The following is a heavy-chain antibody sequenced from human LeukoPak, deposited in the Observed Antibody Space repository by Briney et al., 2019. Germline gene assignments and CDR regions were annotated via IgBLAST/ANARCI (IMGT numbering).Heavy chain of an antibody. J-gene: IGHJ4*02. Sequence: PSQTLSLTCTVSGGSISSGDYYWSWIRQPPGKGLEWIGYIYYSGSTYYNPSLKSRVTISVDTSKNQFSLKLSSVTAADTAVYYCARREEEMASPGFDYWGQGTLVTVSS. CDR2: IYYSGST. V-gene: IGHV4-30-4*01. CDR1: GGSISSGDYY. D-gene: IGHD5-24*01. CDR3: ARREEEMASPGFDY.